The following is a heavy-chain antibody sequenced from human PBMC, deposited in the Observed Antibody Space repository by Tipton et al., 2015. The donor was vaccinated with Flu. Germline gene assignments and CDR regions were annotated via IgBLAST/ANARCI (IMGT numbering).Heavy chain of an antibody. CDR3: ARDRERWLAYYFDY. V-gene: IGHV3-21*01. CDR2: ISSSSSYI. D-gene: IGHD6-19*01. J-gene: IGHJ4*02. Sequence: SLRLSCAASGFTFSSYSMNWVRQAPGKGLEWVSSISSSSSYIYYADSVKGRFTISRDNAKNSLYLQMNSLRAEDTAVYYCARDRERWLAYYFDYWGQGTLVTVSS. CDR1: GFTFSSYS.